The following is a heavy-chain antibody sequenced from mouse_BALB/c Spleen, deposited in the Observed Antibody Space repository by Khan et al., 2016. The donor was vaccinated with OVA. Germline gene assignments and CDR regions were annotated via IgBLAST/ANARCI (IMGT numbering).Heavy chain of an antibody. D-gene: IGHD1-1*01. CDR3: ARRGRRWDFDY. J-gene: IGHJ2*01. Sequence: VQLQESGAELAKPGASVKMSCKASGYTFINYWILWVKQRPGQGLEWIGYINPSTGYTEYNQNFKDKATLTADKSSSTAYMQLSSLTSEDYAVYYCARRGRRWDFDYWGQGTTLTVSS. CDR1: GYTFINYW. CDR2: INPSTGYT. V-gene: IGHV1-7*01.